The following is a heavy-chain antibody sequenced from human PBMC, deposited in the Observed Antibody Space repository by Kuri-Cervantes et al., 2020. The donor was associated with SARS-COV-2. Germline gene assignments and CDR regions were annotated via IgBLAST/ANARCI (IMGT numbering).Heavy chain of an antibody. CDR1: GDSITNYY. CDR3: SGRVDFSSVDY. V-gene: IGHV4-59*01. CDR2: VSYNGAT. D-gene: IGHD3/OR15-3a*01. Sequence: SETLSLTCTVSGDSITNYYLTWIRQPPGKGLEWIGYVSYNGATAYNPSLKSRVTVSLDTSKNQFSLRLSSVTAADTAVYYCSGRVDFSSVDYWGQGTLVTVSS. J-gene: IGHJ4*02.